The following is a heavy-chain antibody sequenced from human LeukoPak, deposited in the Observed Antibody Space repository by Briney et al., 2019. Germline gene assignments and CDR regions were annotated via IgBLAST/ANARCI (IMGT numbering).Heavy chain of an antibody. V-gene: IGHV1-18*01. CDR3: ARAPHLMVRGVRNWFDP. J-gene: IGHJ5*02. CDR1: GYTFTSYG. D-gene: IGHD3-10*01. Sequence: ALVKVSCKASGYTFTSYGISWVRQAPGQGLEWMGWISAYNGNTNYAQKLQGRDTMTTDTSTSTAYMELRSLRSDDTAVYYCARAPHLMVRGVRNWFDPWGQGTLVTVSS. CDR2: ISAYNGNT.